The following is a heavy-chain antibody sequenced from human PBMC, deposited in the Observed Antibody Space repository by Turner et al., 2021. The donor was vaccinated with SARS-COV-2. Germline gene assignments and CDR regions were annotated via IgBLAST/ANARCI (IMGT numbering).Heavy chain of an antibody. J-gene: IGHJ4*02. D-gene: IGHD3-10*01. CDR2: ISGSGENT. CDR1: GLTFNNFG. Sequence: EVQLLESGGGLVQPGGSLRLPCTASGLTFNNFGVSWVRQAPGKGLEWVSTISGSGENTHYAESVKGRFTISRDNSKNTLYLQMNSLRAEDTAIYYCAKDAGVEESFFDYWGQGTLVTVSS. V-gene: IGHV3-23*01. CDR3: AKDAGVEESFFDY.